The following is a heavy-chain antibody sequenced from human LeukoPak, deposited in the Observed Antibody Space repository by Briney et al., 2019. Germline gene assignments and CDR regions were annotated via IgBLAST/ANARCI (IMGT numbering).Heavy chain of an antibody. CDR1: GYTFTSYA. Sequence: VASVKVSCKASGYTFTSYAMHWVRQAPGQRLEWMGWINAGNGNTKYSQKFQGRVTITRGTSASTAYMELSSLRSEDTAVYYCARTRFGEGPFDYWGQGTLVTVSS. J-gene: IGHJ4*02. V-gene: IGHV1-3*01. D-gene: IGHD3-10*01. CDR3: ARTRFGEGPFDY. CDR2: INAGNGNT.